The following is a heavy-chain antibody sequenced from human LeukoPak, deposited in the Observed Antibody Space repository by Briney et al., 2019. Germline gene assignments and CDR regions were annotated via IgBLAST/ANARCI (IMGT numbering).Heavy chain of an antibody. CDR3: TREKEAYNFGLAYYYYYMDV. CDR2: VRSKANSYAT. J-gene: IGHJ6*03. Sequence: GGSLRLSCAASGFTFSGSTIHWVRQASGKGLEWVGRVRSKANSYATAYAASVKGRFTISRDDSKNTAYLQMNSLKTEDTAVYYCTREKEAYNFGLAYYYYYMDVWGKGTTVTVSS. V-gene: IGHV3-73*01. D-gene: IGHD5-18*01. CDR1: GFTFSGST.